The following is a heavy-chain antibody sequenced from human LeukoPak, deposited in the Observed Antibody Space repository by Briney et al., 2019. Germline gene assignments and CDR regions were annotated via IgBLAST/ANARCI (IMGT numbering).Heavy chain of an antibody. J-gene: IGHJ6*03. D-gene: IGHD3-9*01. CDR2: INHSGST. V-gene: IGHV4-34*01. Sequence: SETLSLTCAVYGGSFSGYYWSWIRQPPGKGLEWIGEINHSGSTNYNPSLKSRVTISVDTSKNQFSLKLSSVTAADTAVYYCARDAYYDILTGHPGSYYYYMDVWGKGTTVTISS. CDR1: GGSFSGYY. CDR3: ARDAYYDILTGHPGSYYYYMDV.